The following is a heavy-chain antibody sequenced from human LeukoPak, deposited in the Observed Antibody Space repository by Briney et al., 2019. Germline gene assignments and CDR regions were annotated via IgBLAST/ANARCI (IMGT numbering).Heavy chain of an antibody. CDR3: VRDLGGRSGH. V-gene: IGHV3-74*01. Sequence: GGSLRLSCAASGFTFSTHWMHWVRQAPGKGLVWVSRINEDGSTTNHADSVKGRFTISRDNVKNTLYMEMNSLRAEDTAVYYCVRDLGGRSGHWGQGTLVTVSS. CDR2: INEDGSTT. CDR1: GFTFSTHW. J-gene: IGHJ4*02. D-gene: IGHD1-26*01.